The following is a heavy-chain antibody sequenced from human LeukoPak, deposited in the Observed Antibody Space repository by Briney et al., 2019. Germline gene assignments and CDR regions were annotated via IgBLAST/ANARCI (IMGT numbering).Heavy chain of an antibody. Sequence: PSETLSLTCAVSGGSISSYYWTWIRQPPGKGLEWVGYIQNSAIYRAKIKSSPSLQSRVSLSIDTSKNQVSLTVNSVTAADTAVYYCAKRIIEARENGDSNWLDPWGQGILVTVSS. D-gene: IGHD4-17*01. J-gene: IGHJ5*01. CDR2: IQNSAIYRAKI. CDR1: GGSISSYY. CDR3: AKRIIEARENGDSNWLDP. V-gene: IGHV4-59*08.